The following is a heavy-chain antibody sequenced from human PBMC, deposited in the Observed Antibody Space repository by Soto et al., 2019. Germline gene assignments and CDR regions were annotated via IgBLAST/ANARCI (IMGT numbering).Heavy chain of an antibody. V-gene: IGHV4-59*01. CDR1: GGSISSYY. J-gene: IGHJ5*02. CDR2: IYYSGST. CDR3: ARGGAHYYGGAWFDP. D-gene: IGHD4-17*01. Sequence: QVQLQESGPGLVKPSETLSLTCTVSGGSISSYYWSWIRQPPGKGLEWIGYIYYSGSTNYNPSLSSRVTLSVDTSKNQFSLNLSSVTAADTAVYYCARGGAHYYGGAWFDPWGQGTLVTVSS.